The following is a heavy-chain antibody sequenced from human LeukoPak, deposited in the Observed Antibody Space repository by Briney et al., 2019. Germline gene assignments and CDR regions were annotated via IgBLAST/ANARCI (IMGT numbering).Heavy chain of an antibody. Sequence: GGSLRLSCAGSGFTFSTYSMNWVRQAPGKWLEWVSSITSSSTSIYFADSVKGRFTISRDNAKNSLYLQMNSLRAEDTAVYYCARTYYDILTGYNPYFDYWGQGTLVTVSS. J-gene: IGHJ4*02. V-gene: IGHV3-21*01. CDR1: GFTFSTYS. CDR3: ARTYYDILTGYNPYFDY. D-gene: IGHD3-9*01. CDR2: ITSSSTSI.